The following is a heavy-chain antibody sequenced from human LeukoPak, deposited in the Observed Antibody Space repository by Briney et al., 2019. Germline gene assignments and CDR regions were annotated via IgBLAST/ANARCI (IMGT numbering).Heavy chain of an antibody. D-gene: IGHD3-16*01. J-gene: IGHJ4*02. CDR3: AKDLYDYVWGSWSGYFDY. CDR1: GFTFSSYG. V-gene: IGHV3-30*02. CDR2: IRYDGSNK. Sequence: SGGSLRLSCAASGFTFSSYGMHWVRQAPGKGLEWVAFIRYDGSNKYYADSVKGRFTISRDNSKNTLYLQMNSLRAEDTAVYYCAKDLYDYVWGSWSGYFDYWGQGTLVTVSS.